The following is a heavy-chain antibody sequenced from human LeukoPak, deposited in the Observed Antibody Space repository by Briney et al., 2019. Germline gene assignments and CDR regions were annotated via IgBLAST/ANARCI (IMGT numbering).Heavy chain of an antibody. D-gene: IGHD4-11*01. CDR3: AKDIDYNTPG. CDR1: GFAFSGYG. J-gene: IGHJ4*02. V-gene: IGHV3-30*02. Sequence: GGSLRLSCAASGFAFSGYGMHWIRQAPGKGLEWVTFIRYDGITKFYADSVKGRFTTSRDNSQNMLYLQMNSLRAEDTAVYYCAKDIDYNTPGWGQGALVTVSS. CDR2: IRYDGITK.